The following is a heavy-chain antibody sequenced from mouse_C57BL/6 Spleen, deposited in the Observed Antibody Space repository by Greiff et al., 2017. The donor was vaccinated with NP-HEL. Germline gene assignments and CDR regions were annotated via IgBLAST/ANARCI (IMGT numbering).Heavy chain of an antibody. J-gene: IGHJ4*01. D-gene: IGHD4-1*02. Sequence: QVQLQQPVAELVKPGASVKMSCKASGYTFTSYWITWVKQRPGQGLEWIGDIYPGSGSTNYNEKFKSKATLTVDTSSSTAYMQLSSLTSEDSAVYYCARSTGTYYAMDYWGQGTSVTVSS. CDR3: ARSTGTYYAMDY. V-gene: IGHV1-55*01. CDR2: IYPGSGST. CDR1: GYTFTSYW.